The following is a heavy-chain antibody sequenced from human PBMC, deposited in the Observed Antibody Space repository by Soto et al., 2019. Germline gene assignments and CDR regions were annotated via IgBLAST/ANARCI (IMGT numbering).Heavy chain of an antibody. J-gene: IGHJ4*02. CDR2: IVPIYRTA. V-gene: IGHV1-69*13. Sequence: SLNVSCKASGGTFSSDLISWVRQAPGQGPEWVGGIVPIYRTADYAQKFQGRVTITADESARTSYMELRSLKSQDTAVYYCVRDSGANVSSSWGQGTLVTVSS. CDR3: VRDSGANVSSS. D-gene: IGHD6-13*01. CDR1: GGTFSSDL.